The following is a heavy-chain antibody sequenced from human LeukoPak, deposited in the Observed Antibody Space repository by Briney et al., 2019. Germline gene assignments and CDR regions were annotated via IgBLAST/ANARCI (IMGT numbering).Heavy chain of an antibody. CDR2: IKSKADGGTT. Sequence: GGSLRLSCAASGFIFSDYYMSWSRQAPGKGLEWVGRIKSKADGGTTDYAAPVKGRFTISRDDSENTLYLQMNSLKTEDTAVYYCTIQRGYGSGTLDPWGQGTLVTVSS. CDR1: GFIFSDYY. CDR3: TIQRGYGSGTLDP. D-gene: IGHD3-10*01. J-gene: IGHJ5*02. V-gene: IGHV3-15*01.